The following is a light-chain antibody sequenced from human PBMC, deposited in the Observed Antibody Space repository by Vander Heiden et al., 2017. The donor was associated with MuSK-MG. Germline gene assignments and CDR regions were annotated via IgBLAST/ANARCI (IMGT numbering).Light chain of an antibody. CDR3: QKGKNFPYA. CDR1: QSIDTW. J-gene: IGKJ2*01. V-gene: IGKV1-5*03. CDR2: EAS. Sequence: DIQMTQSPSTLSASVGDRVTITCRASQSIDTWLAWYQQKPGKAPKLLIYEASSLESGVPSRFSGSGSGTEFTLTISILHPDDFATYYCQKGKNFPYAFGQGTKVEIK.